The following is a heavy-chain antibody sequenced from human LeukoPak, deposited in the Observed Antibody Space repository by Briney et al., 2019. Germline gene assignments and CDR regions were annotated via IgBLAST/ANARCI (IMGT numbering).Heavy chain of an antibody. CDR2: FSGSGGTT. D-gene: IGHD2-8*01. V-gene: IGHV3-23*01. CDR1: GFTFSSYA. J-gene: IGHJ6*03. CDR3: ANGNRCTSPNCLGYYYFYMDV. Sequence: GGSLGLSCAASGFTFSSYAMNWVRQAPGRGLEWVSGFSGSGGTTYYADSVKGRFTISRDNSKNTLYLQMNSLRAEGTAVYYCANGNRCTSPNCLGYYYFYMDVWGKGTTVTVSS.